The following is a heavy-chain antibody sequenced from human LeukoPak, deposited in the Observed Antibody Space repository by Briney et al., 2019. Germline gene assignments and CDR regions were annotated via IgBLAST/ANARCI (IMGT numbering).Heavy chain of an antibody. CDR2: IFHSGTT. CDR1: GGSISTTHW. CDR3: ARDQWLLRGGDHDAFDI. J-gene: IGHJ3*02. V-gene: IGHV4-4*02. Sequence: SETLSLTCAVSGGSISTTHWWSWVRQPPGKGLEWIGEIFHSGTTNYNPSLKSRVTISIDKSKNQFSLKLSPVTAADTAVYYCARDQWLLRGGDHDAFDIWGRGTMVTVSS. D-gene: IGHD6-19*01.